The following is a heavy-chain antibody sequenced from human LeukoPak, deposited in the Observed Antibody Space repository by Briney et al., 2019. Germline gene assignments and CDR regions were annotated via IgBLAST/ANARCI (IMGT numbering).Heavy chain of an antibody. CDR1: GYTFTNYG. J-gene: IGHJ6*02. Sequence: ASVKVSCKASGYTFTNYGISWVRQAPGQGLEWMGWISAYNGYTDYAQKLQFRVTMTTDTSTTTAYMELRSLRSDDTAVYYCARDLRRYYYYYYGMDVWGQGNPGHRLL. V-gene: IGHV1-18*01. CDR2: ISAYNGYT. CDR3: ARDLRRYYYYYYGMDV.